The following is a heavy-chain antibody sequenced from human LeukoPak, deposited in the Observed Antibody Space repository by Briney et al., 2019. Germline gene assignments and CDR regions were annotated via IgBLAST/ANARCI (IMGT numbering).Heavy chain of an antibody. J-gene: IGHJ3*02. CDR2: ISHEGDNK. CDR3: AKDLDAFDI. V-gene: IGHV3-30-3*01. Sequence: GMSLRLSCAASGVTFFRFPIHWVRQAPGKGLEWVAVISHEGDNKFYADSVKGRFTISRDNSKNTLYLQMNSLRAEDTAVYYCAKDLDAFDIWGQGTMVTVSS. CDR1: GVTFFRFP.